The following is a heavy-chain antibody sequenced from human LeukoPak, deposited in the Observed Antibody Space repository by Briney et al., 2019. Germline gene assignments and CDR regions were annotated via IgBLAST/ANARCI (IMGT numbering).Heavy chain of an antibody. V-gene: IGHV1-2*02. CDR2: INPNSGGT. J-gene: IGHJ5*02. CDR1: GYTFTGYY. D-gene: IGHD1-26*01. CDR3: ARGVIAYSGSYQPNWFDP. Sequence: GASVKVSCKASGYTFTGYYMHWVRQSPGQGLEWMGWINPNSGGTNYAQKFQGRVTMTRDTSISTAHMEPSRLRSDDTAVYYCARGVIAYSGSYQPNWFDPWGQGTLVTVSS.